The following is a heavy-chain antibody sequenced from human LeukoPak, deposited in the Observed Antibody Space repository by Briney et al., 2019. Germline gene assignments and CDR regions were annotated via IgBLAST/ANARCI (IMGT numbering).Heavy chain of an antibody. CDR3: ARDSLATVWFGELLC. V-gene: IGHV3-7*01. D-gene: IGHD3-10*01. Sequence: GGSMRLSCAASGFTFSSYWMSWVRPAPGKGLEWVAYIKQDGSEKYYVDSVKGRFTISRDNAKNSLYLQMNSLRAEDTAVYYCARDSLATVWFGELLCWGQGTLVTVSS. J-gene: IGHJ4*02. CDR1: GFTFSSYW. CDR2: IKQDGSEK.